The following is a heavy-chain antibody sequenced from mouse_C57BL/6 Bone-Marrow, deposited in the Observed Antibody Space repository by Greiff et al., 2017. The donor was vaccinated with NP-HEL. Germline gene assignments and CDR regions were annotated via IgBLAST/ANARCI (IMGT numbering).Heavy chain of an antibody. Sequence: EVKVVESGGGLVQPKGSLKLSCAASGFSFNTYAMNWVRQAPGKGLEWVARIRSKSNNYATYYADSVKDRFTISRDDSESMLYLQMNNLKTEDTAMYYCVGRGGNYRYFDVWGTGTTVTVSS. J-gene: IGHJ1*03. CDR1: GFSFNTYA. V-gene: IGHV10-1*01. D-gene: IGHD2-1*01. CDR3: VGRGGNYRYFDV. CDR2: IRSKSNNYAT.